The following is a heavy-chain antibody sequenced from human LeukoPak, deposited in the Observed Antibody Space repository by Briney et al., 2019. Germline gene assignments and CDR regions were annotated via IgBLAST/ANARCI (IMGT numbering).Heavy chain of an antibody. CDR1: GGSFSGYY. D-gene: IGHD6-19*01. J-gene: IGHJ4*02. CDR2: INHSGST. Sequence: SETLSLTCAVYGGSFSGYYWSWIRQPPGKGLEWIGEINHSGSTNYNPSLKSRVTISVDTSKNQFSLKLSSVTAADTAVYYCARLRPLYSSGWYGDYWGQGTLVTVSS. CDR3: ARLRPLYSSGWYGDY. V-gene: IGHV4-34*01.